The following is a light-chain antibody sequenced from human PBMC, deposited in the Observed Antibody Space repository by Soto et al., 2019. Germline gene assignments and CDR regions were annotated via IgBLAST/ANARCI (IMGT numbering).Light chain of an antibody. CDR2: SAS. Sequence: EIVLTQSPDTLSLSPGERATLSCRASQSISSNCLVWYQEKSGRSPRVVIHSASIRATDIPARFSGGGSGTEFSLTISSLQPEDFAVYYCQQCSISPFTFGPGTKVDIK. CDR3: QQCSISPFT. V-gene: IGKV3-20*01. CDR1: QSISSNC. J-gene: IGKJ3*01.